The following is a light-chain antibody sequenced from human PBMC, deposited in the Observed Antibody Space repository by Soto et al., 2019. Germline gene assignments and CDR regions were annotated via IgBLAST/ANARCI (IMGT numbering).Light chain of an antibody. Sequence: DIQMTQSPSTLSASVGDRVTITCRASQSINHWLAWYQLKPGKAAKLLIYGASSLESGVPSRFSGSGSGTEFTLTISSLQPDDFATYYCQHYNGYFGQGTKLELK. J-gene: IGKJ2*01. V-gene: IGKV1-5*03. CDR3: QHYNGY. CDR1: QSINHW. CDR2: GAS.